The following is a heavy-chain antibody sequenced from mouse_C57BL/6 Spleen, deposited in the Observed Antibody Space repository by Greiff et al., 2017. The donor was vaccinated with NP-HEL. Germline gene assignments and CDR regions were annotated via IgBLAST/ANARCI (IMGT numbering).Heavy chain of an antibody. Sequence: QVQLQQPGAELVKPGASVKLSCKASGYTFTSYWMHWVKQRPGQGLEWIGMIHPNSGSTNYNEKFKSKATLTVDKSSSTAYMQLSSLTSGDSAVYYCARSPTAQANYMDYGGQGTSVTVPS. D-gene: IGHD3-2*02. V-gene: IGHV1-64*01. CDR1: GYTFTSYW. CDR3: ARSPTAQANYMDY. J-gene: IGHJ4*01. CDR2: IHPNSGST.